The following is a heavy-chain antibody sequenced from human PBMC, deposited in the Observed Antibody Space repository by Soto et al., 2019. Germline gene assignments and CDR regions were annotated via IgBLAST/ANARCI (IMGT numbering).Heavy chain of an antibody. CDR1: GYTFISNA. D-gene: IGHD3-16*01. CDR2: INTVNGNT. CDR3: ARGAYPPESNYYYGMDV. Sequence: QVQLVQSGAEVKMPGASVKLSCKAFGYTFISNAIHWVRRAPGQRLEWMGWINTVNGNTKYSQTFQGRVTINRDTSASTVYMELSGLRSDDTAVYYCARGAYPPESNYYYGMDVWGQGTTVTVS. J-gene: IGHJ6*02. V-gene: IGHV1-3*04.